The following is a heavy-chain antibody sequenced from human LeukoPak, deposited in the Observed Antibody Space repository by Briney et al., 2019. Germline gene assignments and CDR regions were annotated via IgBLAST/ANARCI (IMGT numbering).Heavy chain of an antibody. CDR3: ARDEAVELWCYYLGV. D-gene: IGHD3-16*01. CDR1: GFTFSSYE. Sequence: AGSLRLSCAASGFTFSSYEMNWIRQAPGKGLEWVSYISSSGSTIYYAYSVKGRITISKDNAKNSLDLQMTILRADDTAVYYCARDEAVELWCYYLGVWGKGTTVTVSS. J-gene: IGHJ6*03. V-gene: IGHV3-48*03. CDR2: ISSSGSTI.